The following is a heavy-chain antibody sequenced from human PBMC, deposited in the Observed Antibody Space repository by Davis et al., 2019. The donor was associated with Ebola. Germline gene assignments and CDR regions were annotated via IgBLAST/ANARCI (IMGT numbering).Heavy chain of an antibody. J-gene: IGHJ4*02. D-gene: IGHD6-13*01. Sequence: GESLKISCAASGFTFSYYYMSWIRQAPGKGLEWVSYISSSGSTIYYADSVKGRFTISRDNAKNSLYLQMDTLRVEDTALYYCTKGQGYFLDYWGQGTLVTVSS. CDR3: TKGQGYFLDY. CDR1: GFTFSYYY. CDR2: ISSSGSTI. V-gene: IGHV3-11*04.